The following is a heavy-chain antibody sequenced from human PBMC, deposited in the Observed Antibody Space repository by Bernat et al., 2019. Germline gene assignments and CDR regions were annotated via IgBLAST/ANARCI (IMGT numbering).Heavy chain of an antibody. D-gene: IGHD3-16*01. V-gene: IGHV1-2*04. CDR1: GYTFTGYY. CDR2: INPNSGGT. J-gene: IGHJ6*02. Sequence: QVQLVQSGAEVKKPGASVKVSCKASGYTFTGYYMHWVRQAPGQGLEWMGWINPNSGGTNYAQKFQGWVTMTRDTSISTAYMELSRLRSDDTAVYYCARDRLGGGRPWSYYYGMDVWGQGTTVTVSS. CDR3: ARDRLGGGRPWSYYYGMDV.